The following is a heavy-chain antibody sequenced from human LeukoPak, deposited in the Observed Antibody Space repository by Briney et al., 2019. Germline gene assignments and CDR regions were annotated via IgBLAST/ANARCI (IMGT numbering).Heavy chain of an antibody. CDR1: GFTFSSYS. Sequence: PGGSLRLSCAASGFTFSSYSMNWVRQAPGKGLEWVSSISSSSSYIYYADSVKGRFTISRDNAKNSLYLQMNSLRAEDTAVYYRARGAAVAAPPSDYWGQGTLVTVSS. V-gene: IGHV3-21*01. CDR3: ARGAAVAAPPSDY. J-gene: IGHJ4*02. CDR2: ISSSSSYI. D-gene: IGHD6-19*01.